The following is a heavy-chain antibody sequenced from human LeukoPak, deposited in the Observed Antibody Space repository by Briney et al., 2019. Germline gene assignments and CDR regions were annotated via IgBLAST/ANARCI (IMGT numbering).Heavy chain of an antibody. CDR2: INHSGST. CDR3: ARLRPGNSVG. D-gene: IGHD4-23*01. Sequence: SETLSLTCAVSGGSISSSNWWSWVRQPPGKGLEWIGEINHSGSTNYNPSLKSRVTISVDTSKNQFSLKLSSVTAADTAVYYCARLRPGNSVGWGQGTLVTVSS. J-gene: IGHJ4*02. CDR1: GGSISSSNW. V-gene: IGHV4-4*02.